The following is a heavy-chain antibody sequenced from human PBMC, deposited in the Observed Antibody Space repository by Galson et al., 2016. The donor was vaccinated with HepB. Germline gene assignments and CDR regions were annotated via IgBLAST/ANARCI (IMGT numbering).Heavy chain of an antibody. CDR3: ATRDDLYRGF. J-gene: IGHJ4*02. D-gene: IGHD5-24*01. V-gene: IGHV3-11*04. CDR2: INSGGNIK. CDR1: GFTFSDYA. Sequence: SLRLSCAASGFTFSDYAMNWVRQAPGKGLEWVSYINSGGNIKYYADSVKGRFTISRDNAKNSVYLQMNSLRAEDTGVYYCATRDDLYRGFWGQGTLVTVSS.